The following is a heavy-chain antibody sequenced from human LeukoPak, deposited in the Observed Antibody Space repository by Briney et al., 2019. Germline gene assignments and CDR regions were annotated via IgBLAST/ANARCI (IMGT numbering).Heavy chain of an antibody. J-gene: IGHJ4*02. CDR3: ARGAPLYCSSTSCYRPFDY. Sequence: PGGSLRLSCAASGFTFSSYAMSWVRQAPGKGLEWVSAISGSGGSTYYADSVKGRFTISRDNSKNTLYLQMNSLRAEDTAVYYCARGAPLYCSSTSCYRPFDYWGQGTLVTVSS. V-gene: IGHV3-23*01. CDR1: GFTFSSYA. CDR2: ISGSGGST. D-gene: IGHD2-2*01.